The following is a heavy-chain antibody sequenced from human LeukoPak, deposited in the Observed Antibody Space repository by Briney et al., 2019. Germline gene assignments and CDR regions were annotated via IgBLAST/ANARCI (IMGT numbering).Heavy chain of an antibody. CDR1: GDSVSSNSAA. J-gene: IGHJ6*02. D-gene: IGHD3-16*01. Sequence: SQTLSLICGISGDSVSSNSAAWNWIRQSPSRGLEWLGRTYYRSKRYNDYAISLKCRVTIHADTSKNQCSRQLNSVTPEDTAVYYCVWGFYYTGMDVWGQGTTVTVSS. CDR2: TYYRSKRYN. V-gene: IGHV6-1*01. CDR3: VWGFYYTGMDV.